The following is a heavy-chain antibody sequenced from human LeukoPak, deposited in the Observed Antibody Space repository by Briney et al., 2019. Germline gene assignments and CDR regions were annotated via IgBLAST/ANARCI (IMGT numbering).Heavy chain of an antibody. CDR2: IYYSGNT. Sequence: PSETLSLTCTVSGGSISNSYYYWGWNRQPPGKGLEWIGSIYYSGNTYYNPSLKSRVTMSVDTSKNQFSLKLSSVTAADTAVYYCARRGSYYRVDYWGQGTLVTVSS. V-gene: IGHV4-39*01. CDR1: GGSISNSYYY. J-gene: IGHJ4*02. CDR3: ARRGSYYRVDY. D-gene: IGHD1-26*01.